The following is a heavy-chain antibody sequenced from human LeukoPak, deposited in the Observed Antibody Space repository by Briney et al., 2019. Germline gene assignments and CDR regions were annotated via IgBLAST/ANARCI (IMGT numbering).Heavy chain of an antibody. V-gene: IGHV1-69*06. CDR3: AINGDYDILTGYSTGPYYFDY. CDR1: GGTFSSYA. Sequence: ASVKVSCKASGGTFSSYAISWVRQAPGQGLEWMGGIIPIFGTANYAQKFQGRVTITADKSTSTAYMELSSLRSEDTAVYYCAINGDYDILTGYSTGPYYFDYWGQGTLVTVSS. CDR2: IIPIFGTA. J-gene: IGHJ4*02. D-gene: IGHD3-9*01.